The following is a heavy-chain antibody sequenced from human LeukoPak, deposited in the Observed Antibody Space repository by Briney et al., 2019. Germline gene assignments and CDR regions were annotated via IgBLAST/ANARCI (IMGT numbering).Heavy chain of an antibody. Sequence: DSVTVSCKASGYTFTSYGINWGRQAPPQGIEWMGWMNPNSSNTSYANTFHGRETMTTNNTSSTAYMLPSSPSTEDTAAYYAARDFKVRVVTTSLGGYWGQGTLVTVSS. D-gene: IGHD3-10*01. V-gene: IGHV1-8*01. J-gene: IGHJ4*02. CDR1: GYTFTSYG. CDR2: MNPNSSNT. CDR3: ARDFKVRVVTTSLGGY.